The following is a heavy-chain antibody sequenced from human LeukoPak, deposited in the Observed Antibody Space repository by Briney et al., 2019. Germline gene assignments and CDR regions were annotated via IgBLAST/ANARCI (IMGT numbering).Heavy chain of an antibody. D-gene: IGHD6-13*01. CDR3: ARVGSSSWHYYMDV. CDR1: GGSISSGSYY. Sequence: SQTLSLTCTVSGGSISSGSYYWSWIRQPAGKGLEWIGRIYTSGSTNYNPSLKSRVTISVDTSKNQFSLKLSSVTAADTAVYYCARVGSSSWHYYMDVWGKGTTVTISS. V-gene: IGHV4-61*02. J-gene: IGHJ6*03. CDR2: IYTSGST.